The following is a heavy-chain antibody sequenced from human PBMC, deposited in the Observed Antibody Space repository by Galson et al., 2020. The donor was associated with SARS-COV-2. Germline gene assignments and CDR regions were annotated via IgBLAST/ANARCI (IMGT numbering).Heavy chain of an antibody. J-gene: IGHJ3*02. CDR3: ARDSRAIADDAFDI. CDR2: IWYDGSNK. Sequence: GGSLRLSCAASGFTFSSYGMHWVRQAPGKGLEWVAVIWYDGSNKYYADSVKGRFTISRDNSKNTLYLQMNSLRAEDTAVYYCARDSRAIADDAFDIWGQGTMVTVSS. CDR1: GFTFSSYG. V-gene: IGHV3-33*01. D-gene: IGHD6-13*01.